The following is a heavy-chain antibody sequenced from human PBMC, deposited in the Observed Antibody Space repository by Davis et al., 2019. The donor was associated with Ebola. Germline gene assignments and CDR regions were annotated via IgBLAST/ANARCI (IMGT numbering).Heavy chain of an antibody. CDR2: ISSSSSYT. D-gene: IGHD5-12*01. J-gene: IGHJ6*02. V-gene: IGHV3-11*06. CDR3: ARDRVGSGYLYGMDV. CDR1: GFTFSDYY. Sequence: GESLKISCAASGFTFSDYYMSWIRQAPGKGLEWVSYISSSSSYTNYADSVKGRFTISRDNAKNSLYLQMNSLRAEDTAVYYCARDRVGSGYLYGMDVWGQGTTVTVSS.